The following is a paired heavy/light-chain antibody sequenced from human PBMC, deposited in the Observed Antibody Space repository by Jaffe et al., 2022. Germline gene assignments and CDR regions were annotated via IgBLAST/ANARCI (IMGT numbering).Light chain of an antibody. CDR1: QGISSY. CDR2: AAS. CDR3: QQLNSYLGPFT. J-gene: IGKJ3*01. V-gene: IGKV1-9*01. Sequence: DIQLTQSPSFLSASVGDRVTITCRASQGISSYLAWYQQKPGKAPKLLIYAASTLQSGVPSRFSGSGSGTEFTLTISSLQPEDFATYYCQQLNSYLGPFTFGPGTKVDIK.
Heavy chain of an antibody. CDR3: ARDGNPYVDIVATSASAFDI. J-gene: IGHJ3*02. CDR1: GYTFTSYG. CDR2: ISAYNGNT. V-gene: IGHV1-18*01. D-gene: IGHD5-12*01. Sequence: QVQLVQSGAEVKKPGASVKVSCKASGYTFTSYGISWVRQAPGQGLEWMGWISAYNGNTNYAQKLQGRVTMTTDTSTSTAYMELRSLRSDDTAVYYCARDGNPYVDIVATSASAFDIWGQGTMVTVSS.